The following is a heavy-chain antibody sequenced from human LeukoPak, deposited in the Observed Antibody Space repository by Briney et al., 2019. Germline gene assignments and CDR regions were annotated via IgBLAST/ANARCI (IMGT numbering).Heavy chain of an antibody. D-gene: IGHD6-19*01. CDR1: GGSFSGYY. V-gene: IGHV4-34*01. Sequence: SETLSLTCAVYGGSFSGYYWSFIRQPPGQGLEWIGEINHSGSTNYNPSLKSRATISVDTSKNQFSLKLSSVTAADTAVYYCARPARRGSSGSFDYWGQGTLVTVSS. J-gene: IGHJ4*02. CDR2: INHSGST. CDR3: ARPARRGSSGSFDY.